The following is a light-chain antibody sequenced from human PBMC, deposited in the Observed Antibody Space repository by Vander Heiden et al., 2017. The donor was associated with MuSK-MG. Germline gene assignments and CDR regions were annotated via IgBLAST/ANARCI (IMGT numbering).Light chain of an antibody. Sequence: DIQLTQSPSSLSASVGDRVIITCRASQRISRYLNWYQQKPGKAPKLLIYEASSLQSGVPSRIGGSGSTDFTLTITNLQPDDFAAYYCQQTDSTTPITFGPGTQMEIK. CDR2: EAS. CDR3: QQTDSTTPIT. CDR1: QRISRY. J-gene: IGKJ5*01. V-gene: IGKV1-39*01.